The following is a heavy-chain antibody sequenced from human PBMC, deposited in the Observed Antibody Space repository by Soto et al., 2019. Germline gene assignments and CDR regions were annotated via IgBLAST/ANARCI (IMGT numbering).Heavy chain of an antibody. J-gene: IGHJ3*02. CDR2: ISSSSSYT. CDR3: AGGSYYDSSGYPNDAFDI. CDR1: GFTFSDYY. D-gene: IGHD3-22*01. Sequence: GGSLRLSCAASGFTFSDYYMSWIRQAPGKGLEWVSYISSSSSYTNYADSVKGRFTISRDNAKNSLYLQMNSLRAEDTAVYYCAGGSYYDSSGYPNDAFDIWGQGTMVTVSS. V-gene: IGHV3-11*06.